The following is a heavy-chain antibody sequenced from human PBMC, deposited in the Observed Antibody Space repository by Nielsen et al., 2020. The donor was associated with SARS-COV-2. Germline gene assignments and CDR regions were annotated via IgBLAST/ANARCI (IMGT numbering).Heavy chain of an antibody. Sequence: LTCAASGFTFSSYSMNWIRHSPGKGLEWVSYISGNGAYTNYADSVKGRFTISRDNTKNSLFLQMNSLRAEDAAVYYCARRDSHSTTWYFDSWGQGTLVTVSS. CDR3: ARRDSHSTTWYFDS. CDR1: GFTFSSYS. J-gene: IGHJ4*02. V-gene: IGHV3-21*04. CDR2: ISGNGAYT. D-gene: IGHD6-13*01.